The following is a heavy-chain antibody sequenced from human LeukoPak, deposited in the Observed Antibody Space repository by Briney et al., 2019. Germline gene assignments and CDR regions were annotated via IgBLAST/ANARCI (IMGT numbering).Heavy chain of an antibody. CDR1: GFTFSSYW. J-gene: IGHJ6*02. CDR3: ARDWGYCSSTSCYKTLYYYYYGMDV. Sequence: GGSLRLSCAASGFTFSSYWMSWVRQAPGKGLEWVANIKQDGSEKYYVDSVKGRFTISRDNAKNSLYLQMNSLRAEDTAVYYCARDWGYCSSTSCYKTLYYYYYGMDVWGQGTTVTVSS. V-gene: IGHV3-7*01. CDR2: IKQDGSEK. D-gene: IGHD2-2*02.